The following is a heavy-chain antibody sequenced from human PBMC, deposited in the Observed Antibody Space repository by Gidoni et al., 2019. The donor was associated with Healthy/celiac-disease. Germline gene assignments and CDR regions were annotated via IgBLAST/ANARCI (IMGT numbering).Heavy chain of an antibody. Sequence: QVQLVQSGAEVKKPGASVKVSCKASGYTFTSYGISWVRQAPGQGLEWMGWISAYNGNTNYAQKLQGRVTMTTDTSTSTAYMELRSLRSDDTAVYYCARVGGSSWPNYYYYYYGMDVWGQGTTVTVSS. CDR3: ARVGGSSWPNYYYYYYGMDV. J-gene: IGHJ6*02. D-gene: IGHD6-13*01. CDR2: ISAYNGNT. V-gene: IGHV1-18*01. CDR1: GYTFTSYG.